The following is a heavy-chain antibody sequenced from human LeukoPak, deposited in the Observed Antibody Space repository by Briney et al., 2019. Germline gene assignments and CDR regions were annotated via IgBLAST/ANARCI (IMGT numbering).Heavy chain of an antibody. CDR1: LGTFTRYA. CDR3: ATVKSVGGSYRPRGAFDI. D-gene: IGHD3-16*02. J-gene: IGHJ3*02. Sequence: SVTVSCQPSLGTFTRYAIIWLGQAPGQALEGVGGIIPNFCKVNYAQKFQGRVTITADASTSTAYMELSRLRSEDTAVYYCATVKSVGGSYRPRGAFDIWGQGTMVTVSS. CDR2: IIPNFCKV. V-gene: IGHV1-69*13.